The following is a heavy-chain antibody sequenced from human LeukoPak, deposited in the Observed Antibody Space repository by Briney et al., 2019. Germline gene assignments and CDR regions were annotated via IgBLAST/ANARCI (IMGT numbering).Heavy chain of an antibody. D-gene: IGHD4-23*01. CDR1: GVSISSGGYY. J-gene: IGHJ4*02. CDR2: IYYSGST. CDR3: ARDPSTGGNLDY. V-gene: IGHV4-31*03. Sequence: SETVSLTCTLSGVSISSGGYYWSWIRQHPAKGLEWIGYIYYSGSTYYNPSLKSRVTISVDTSKNQFSLKLSSVTAADTAVYYCARDPSTGGNLDYWGQGTLVTVSS.